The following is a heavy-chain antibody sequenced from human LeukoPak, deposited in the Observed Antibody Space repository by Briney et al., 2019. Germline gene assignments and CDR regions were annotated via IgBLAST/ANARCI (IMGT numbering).Heavy chain of an antibody. D-gene: IGHD3-10*01. V-gene: IGHV3-30*02. CDR2: IRYDGSNK. Sequence: GGSLRLSCAASGFTFSSYGMHWVRQAPGKGLEWVAFIRYDGSNKYYADSVKGRFTISRDNSKNTLYLQMNSLRAEDTAVYYCAKDLLYGSGIGAPFDYWGQGTLVTVSS. CDR3: AKDLLYGSGIGAPFDY. CDR1: GFTFSSYG. J-gene: IGHJ4*02.